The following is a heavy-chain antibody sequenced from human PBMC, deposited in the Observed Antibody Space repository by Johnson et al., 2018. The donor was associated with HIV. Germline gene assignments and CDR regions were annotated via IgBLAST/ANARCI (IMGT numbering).Heavy chain of an antibody. D-gene: IGHD1-26*01. CDR2: ISSDGSNK. Sequence: QVQLVESGGGVVQPGRSLRLSCAASGFTFSNYGMHWVRQAPGKGLEWVAIISSDGSNKYYADSVKGRFTISRDNAKNSLYLQMNSLRDEDTAVYYCVTADRGSAWGQGTTVTVSS. J-gene: IGHJ3*01. V-gene: IGHV3-30*03. CDR3: VTADRGSA. CDR1: GFTFSNYG.